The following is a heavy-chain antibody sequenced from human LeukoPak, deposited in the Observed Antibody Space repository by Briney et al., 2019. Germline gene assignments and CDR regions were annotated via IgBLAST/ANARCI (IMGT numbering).Heavy chain of an antibody. J-gene: IGHJ4*02. D-gene: IGHD3-3*01. V-gene: IGHV3-11*03. Sequence: GGSLRLSCAASGFTFSDYYMSWIRQAPGKGLEWVSYISSSSSYTNYADSVKGRFTISRDNAKNSLYLQMNSLKTEDTAVYYCVTLQYYDFYHWGQGTLVTVSS. CDR2: ISSSSSYT. CDR1: GFTFSDYY. CDR3: VTLQYYDFYH.